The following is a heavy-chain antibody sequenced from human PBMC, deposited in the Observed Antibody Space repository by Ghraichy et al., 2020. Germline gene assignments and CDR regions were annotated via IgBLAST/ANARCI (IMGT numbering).Heavy chain of an antibody. V-gene: IGHV3-23*01. CDR2: ISGSGGST. D-gene: IGHD3-3*01. Sequence: GGSLRLSCAASGFTFSSYAMSLVRQAPGKGLEWVSAISGSGGSTYYAESVKCRFTISSDNSKNTLYLQMNSLRSEDTAVYYCASFVFRSGYYTHWGQGTLVTVSS. CDR1: GFTFSSYA. CDR3: ASFVFRSGYYTH. J-gene: IGHJ4*02.